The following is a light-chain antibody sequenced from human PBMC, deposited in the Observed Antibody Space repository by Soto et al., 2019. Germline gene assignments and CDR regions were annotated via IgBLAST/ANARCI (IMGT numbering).Light chain of an antibody. Sequence: QCGLTQPPAASGSPGQAVTISCSTSSSNLGDNTVNWYQHVPGTAPKLLIYSYDQRPSGVPDRFSGSKSGTSASLAISGLQSEDEADYYCAAWDASLDGYAFGPGPTVPVL. CDR3: AAWDASLDGYA. V-gene: IGLV1-44*01. CDR1: SSNLGDNT. CDR2: SYD. J-gene: IGLJ1*01.